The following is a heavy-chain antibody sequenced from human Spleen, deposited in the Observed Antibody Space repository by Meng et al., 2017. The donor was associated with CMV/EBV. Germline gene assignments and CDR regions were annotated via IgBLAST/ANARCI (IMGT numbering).Heavy chain of an antibody. CDR2: INSDGSST. D-gene: IGHD6-6*01. Sequence: GESLKISCAASGFTFSSFWVHWVRQAPGKGLVWVSRINSDGSSTSYADSVKGRFTISRDNAKNSLYLQMNSLRVEDTAMYYCAKVPTPAIATLGYFDYWGQGTLVTVSS. J-gene: IGHJ4*02. V-gene: IGHV3-74*01. CDR3: AKVPTPAIATLGYFDY. CDR1: GFTFSSFW.